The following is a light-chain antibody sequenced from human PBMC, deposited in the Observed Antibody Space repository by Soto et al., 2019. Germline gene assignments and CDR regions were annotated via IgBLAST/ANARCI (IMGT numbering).Light chain of an antibody. CDR3: QQYGSSPST. CDR1: QSVSSTY. V-gene: IGKV3-20*01. Sequence: LVLTQSAGTLSLSPGERATLSCRASQSVSSTYLAWYQQKPGQAPRLLIYDASNRATGFPDRFSGSGSGTDFTLTISRLEPEDFAVYYCQQYGSSPSTFGQGTKV. J-gene: IGKJ1*01. CDR2: DAS.